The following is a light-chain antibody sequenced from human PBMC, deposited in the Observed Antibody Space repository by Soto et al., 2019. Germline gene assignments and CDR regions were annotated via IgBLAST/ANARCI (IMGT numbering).Light chain of an antibody. J-gene: IGKJ1*01. CDR2: KAS. V-gene: IGKV1-5*03. CDR1: QSVNTW. Sequence: DIQMTQSPSTLPASLGDRVPLTCRASQSVNTWLAWYQQKPGEAPKLLIYKASSLQSGVPSRFSGSGSGTEFTLTISSLQPDDFATYYCQQYNAYSARTFGQGTKVDIK. CDR3: QQYNAYSART.